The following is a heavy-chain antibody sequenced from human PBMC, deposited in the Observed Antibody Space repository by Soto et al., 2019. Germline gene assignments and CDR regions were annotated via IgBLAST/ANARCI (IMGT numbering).Heavy chain of an antibody. CDR3: ARAGRARNDIYFDY. D-gene: IGHD1-1*01. J-gene: IGHJ4*02. V-gene: IGHV4-34*01. CDR1: GGSFSGYY. Sequence: SETLSLTCAVYGGSFSGYYWSWIRQPPGKGLEWIGEINHSGSTNYNPSLKSRVTISVDTSKNQFSLKLSSVTAADTAVYYCARAGRARNDIYFDYWGQGTLVTVSS. CDR2: INHSGST.